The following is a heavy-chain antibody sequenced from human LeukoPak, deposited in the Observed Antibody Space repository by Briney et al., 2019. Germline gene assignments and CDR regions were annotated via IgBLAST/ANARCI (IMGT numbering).Heavy chain of an antibody. CDR1: GYTFTGYH. D-gene: IGHD6-13*01. J-gene: IGHJ4*02. CDR3: ARDPPYSSSWSFDY. V-gene: IGHV1-2*02. CDR2: INPNSGGT. Sequence: ASVKVSCKASGYTFTGYHMHWVRQAPGQGLEWMGWINPNSGGTNYAQKFQGRVTMTRDTSFTTVYMELNSLTSDDTAVYYCARDPPYSSSWSFDYWGQGTLVTVSS.